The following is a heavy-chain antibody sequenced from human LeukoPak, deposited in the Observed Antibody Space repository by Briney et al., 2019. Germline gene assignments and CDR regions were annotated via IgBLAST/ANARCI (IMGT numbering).Heavy chain of an antibody. CDR1: GYTLTELS. Sequence: GASVKVSCKVSGYTLTELSMHWVRQAPGQGLEWMGWISADNGNTNYAQKVQGRVTLTTDTSTSTAYMELRSLRSDDTAVYYCARGHHFSDLYYYGSGSFYTNFDYWGQGTLVTVSS. CDR2: ISADNGNT. CDR3: ARGHHFSDLYYYGSGSFYTNFDY. V-gene: IGHV1-18*01. D-gene: IGHD3-10*01. J-gene: IGHJ4*02.